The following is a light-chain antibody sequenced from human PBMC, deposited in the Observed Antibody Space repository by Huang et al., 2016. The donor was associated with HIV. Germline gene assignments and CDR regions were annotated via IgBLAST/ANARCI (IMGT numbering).Light chain of an antibody. CDR3: QQYGSSPLT. V-gene: IGKV3-20*01. Sequence: EIVLTQSPGTLSLSPGERATRSCRASQSVSSSYLAWYQQKPGQAPRLLIYGASSRVTDIPDSFSGSGSGTDFTLTISRLEPEDFAVYYCQQYGSSPLTFGGGTKVEIK. CDR2: GAS. CDR1: QSVSSSY. J-gene: IGKJ4*01.